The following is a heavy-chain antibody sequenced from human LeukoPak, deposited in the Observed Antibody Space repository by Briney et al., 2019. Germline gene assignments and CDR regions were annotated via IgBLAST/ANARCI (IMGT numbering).Heavy chain of an antibody. Sequence: GRSLRLSCAASGFTFSNYGMHWVRQAPGKGLEWVAVIWYDGSNKYYADSVKGRFTISRDNSKNTLYLQMNSLRAEDAAVYYCARDIGYCSSTSCYRYGMDVWGKGTTVTVSS. V-gene: IGHV3-33*01. CDR1: GFTFSNYG. CDR3: ARDIGYCSSTSCYRYGMDV. J-gene: IGHJ6*04. D-gene: IGHD2-2*01. CDR2: IWYDGSNK.